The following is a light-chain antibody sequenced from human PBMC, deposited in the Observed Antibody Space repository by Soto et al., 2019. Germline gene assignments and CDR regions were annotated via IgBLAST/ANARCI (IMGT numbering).Light chain of an antibody. CDR2: DVS. V-gene: IGLV2-14*01. CDR1: SSDVGAYNY. Sequence: QSVLTQPASVSGSPGQSITISCTGTSSDVGAYNYVSWYQQHPGKAHKLMIYDVSNRPSGVSNRFSGSKSGNTASLTISGLQAEDEADYYCNSYTGTSTYVFGTGTKVTVL. J-gene: IGLJ1*01. CDR3: NSYTGTSTYV.